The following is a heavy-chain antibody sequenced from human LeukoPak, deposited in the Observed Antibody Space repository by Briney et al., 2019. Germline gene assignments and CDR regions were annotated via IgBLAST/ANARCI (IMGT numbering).Heavy chain of an antibody. CDR1: GFTFGSYS. Sequence: NPGGSLRLSCAASGFTFGSYSMNWVRQAPGKGLEWVSSISSSSSYIYYADSVKRRFTISRDNAKNSLYLQMNSLRAEDTAVYYCARDRTYYYDSSGYYSPSPIDYWGQGTLVTVSS. CDR2: ISSSSSYI. D-gene: IGHD3-22*01. J-gene: IGHJ4*02. V-gene: IGHV3-21*01. CDR3: ARDRTYYYDSSGYYSPSPIDY.